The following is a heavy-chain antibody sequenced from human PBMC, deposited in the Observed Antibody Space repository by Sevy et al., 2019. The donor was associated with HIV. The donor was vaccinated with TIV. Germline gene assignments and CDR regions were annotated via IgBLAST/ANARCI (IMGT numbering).Heavy chain of an antibody. CDR3: TTNIVGEKDYYYGMDV. V-gene: IGHV3-15*01. D-gene: IGHD2-21*01. CDR1: GFTFSKAW. CDR2: IKSETDGGTT. Sequence: GGSLRLSCAACGFTFSKAWMTWVRQAPGKGLEWVGRIKSETDGGTTEYAAAVEGRFTISRDDSKNTLYMQMNSLKTEDTAVYYCTTNIVGEKDYYYGMDVWGQGTTVTVSS. J-gene: IGHJ6*02.